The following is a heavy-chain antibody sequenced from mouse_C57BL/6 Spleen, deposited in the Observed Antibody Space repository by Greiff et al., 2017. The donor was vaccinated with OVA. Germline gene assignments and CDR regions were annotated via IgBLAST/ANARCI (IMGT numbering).Heavy chain of an antibody. J-gene: IGHJ3*01. CDR1: GYTFTSYW. CDR2: IDPSDSYT. Sequence: QVHVKQPGAELVKPGASVKLSCKASGYTFTSYWMQWVKQRPGQGLEWIGEIDPSDSYTNYNQKFKGKATLTVDTSSSTAYMQLSSLTSEDSAVYYCARITTGTAYWGQGTLVTVSA. CDR3: ARITTGTAY. V-gene: IGHV1-50*01. D-gene: IGHD1-1*01.